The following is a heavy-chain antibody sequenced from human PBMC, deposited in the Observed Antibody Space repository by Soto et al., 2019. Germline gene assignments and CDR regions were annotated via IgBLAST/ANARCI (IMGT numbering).Heavy chain of an antibody. CDR1: GDTVSSNSVA. CDR3: ARSEEDSDYYYYGMDV. J-gene: IGHJ6*02. CDR2: TYYRSRWYS. Sequence: SQTLSLTCVGSGDTVSSNSVAWDWVRQSPSRGLEWLGRTYYRSRWYSDYAVSVRSRIDINADTSKNQVSLQLNSVTPEDTAVYYCARSEEDSDYYYYGMDVWGQGTTVTVSS. V-gene: IGHV6-1*01. D-gene: IGHD2-15*01.